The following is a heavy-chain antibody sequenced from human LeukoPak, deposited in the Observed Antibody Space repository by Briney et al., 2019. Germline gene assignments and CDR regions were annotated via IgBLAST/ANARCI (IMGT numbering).Heavy chain of an antibody. CDR3: ARGSRYGDYSSWFDP. D-gene: IGHD4-17*01. V-gene: IGHV1-69*04. CDR2: IIPILGIA. Sequence: GASVKVSCKASGGTFSSYAISWVRQAPGQGLEWMGRIIPILGIANYAQKFQGRVTITADKSTSTAYMELSSLRSEDTAVYYCARGSRYGDYSSWFDPWGQGTLVTVPS. CDR1: GGTFSSYA. J-gene: IGHJ5*02.